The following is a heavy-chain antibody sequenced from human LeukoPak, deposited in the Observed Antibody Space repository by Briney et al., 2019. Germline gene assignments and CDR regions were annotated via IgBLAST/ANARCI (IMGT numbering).Heavy chain of an antibody. V-gene: IGHV4-34*01. D-gene: IGHD6-6*01. J-gene: IGHJ4*02. Sequence: SETLSLTCAVYGGSFSGYYWSWIRQPPGKGLEWIGEINHSGSTNYKPSLKSRVTISVDTSKNQFSLKLSSVTAADTAVYYCARGRAVRPIRGTSSFDYWGQGTLVTVSS. CDR2: INHSGST. CDR3: ARGRAVRPIRGTSSFDY. CDR1: GGSFSGYY.